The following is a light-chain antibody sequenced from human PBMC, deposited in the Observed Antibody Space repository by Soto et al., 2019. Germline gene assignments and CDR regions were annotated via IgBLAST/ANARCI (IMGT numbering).Light chain of an antibody. CDR1: QSGSSSY. V-gene: IGKV3-20*01. CDR2: GAS. CDR3: QQYGSSPRT. J-gene: IGKJ1*01. Sequence: IVLPQAPGTLSLSPRQRATLSCRASQSGSSSYLAWYQQKPGKAPRLLIYGASSMATGIPDRFSGSGSGTDFTLTISRLEPEDFAVYYCQQYGSSPRTFGQGTKVDI.